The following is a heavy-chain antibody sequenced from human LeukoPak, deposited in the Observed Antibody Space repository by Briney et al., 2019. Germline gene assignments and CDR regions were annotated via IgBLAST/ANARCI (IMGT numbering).Heavy chain of an antibody. D-gene: IGHD3-10*01. CDR2: IIPIFGTA. CDR3: PSASYGSGSPLDY. V-gene: IGHV1-69*05. J-gene: IGHJ4*02. Sequence: GASVKVSCKASGGTFSSYAISWVRQAPGQGLEWMGRIIPIFGTANYAQKFQGRVTITTDESTSTAYMELSSLRSEHTAVYYCPSASYGSGSPLDYWGQGTLVTVSS. CDR1: GGTFSSYA.